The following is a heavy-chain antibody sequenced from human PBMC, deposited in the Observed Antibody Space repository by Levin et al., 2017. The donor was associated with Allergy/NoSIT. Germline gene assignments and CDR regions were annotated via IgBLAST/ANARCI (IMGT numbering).Heavy chain of an antibody. CDR1: GGSISSYY. D-gene: IGHD3-9*01. V-gene: IGHV4-59*01. J-gene: IGHJ6*02. CDR2: IYYSGST. CDR3: ARAPDHAYDILTGFGGSNYYGMDV. Sequence: SQTLSLTCTVSGGSISSYYWSWIRQPPGKGLEWIGYIYYSGSTNYNPSLKSRVTISVDTSKNQFSLKLSSVTAADTAVYYCARAPDHAYDILTGFGGSNYYGMDVWGQGTTVTVSS.